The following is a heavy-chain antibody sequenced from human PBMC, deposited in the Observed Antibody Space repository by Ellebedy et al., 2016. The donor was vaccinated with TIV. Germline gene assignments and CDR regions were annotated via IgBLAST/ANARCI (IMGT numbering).Heavy chain of an antibody. CDR3: ARHDYGDYRNWFDP. Sequence: SETLSLTCTVSGGSISSGGYYWSWIRQPPGKGLEWIGEINHSGSTNYNPSLKSRVAISVDTSKNQFSLKLSSVTAADTAVYYCARHDYGDYRNWFDPWGQGTLVTVSS. J-gene: IGHJ5*02. CDR1: GGSISSGGYY. V-gene: IGHV4-39*01. D-gene: IGHD4-17*01. CDR2: INHSGST.